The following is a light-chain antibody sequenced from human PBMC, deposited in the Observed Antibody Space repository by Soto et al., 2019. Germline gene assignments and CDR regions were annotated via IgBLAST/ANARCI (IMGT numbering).Light chain of an antibody. CDR3: AAWDDCLNGVV. V-gene: IGLV1-44*01. CDR1: SSNIGSNT. J-gene: IGLJ2*01. Sequence: QSALTQPPSASGTPGQRVTISCSGSSSNIGSNTVNWYQQLPGTAPKLLIYSNNQRPSGVPDRFSGSKSGTSASLAISGLQSEDEAAYYCAAWDDCLNGVVFGGGPKLTVL. CDR2: SNN.